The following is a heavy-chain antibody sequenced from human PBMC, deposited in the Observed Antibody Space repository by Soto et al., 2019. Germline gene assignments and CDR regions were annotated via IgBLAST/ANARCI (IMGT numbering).Heavy chain of an antibody. CDR1: GFTFSSYA. J-gene: IGHJ4*02. CDR3: ARTMTTVVTTFDY. CDR2: IGGGGGST. V-gene: IGHV3-23*01. Sequence: PGVSLRLSCAASGFTFSSYAMSWVRQAPGKGLEWVSAIGGGGGSTYYADSVKGRFTISRDNSKNTLYLQMNSLRAEDTAVYYCARTMTTVVTTFDYWGQGTLVTVSS. D-gene: IGHD4-17*01.